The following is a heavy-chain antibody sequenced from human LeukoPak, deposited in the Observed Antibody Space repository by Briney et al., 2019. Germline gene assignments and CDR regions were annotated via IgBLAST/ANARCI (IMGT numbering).Heavy chain of an antibody. Sequence: PSETLSLTCAVYGGSFSGYYWSWIRQPPGKGLEWIGEINHSGSTNYNPSLKSRVTISVDTSKNQFSLKLSSVTAADTAVYYCARDSGSYRWDYWGQGTLVTVSS. V-gene: IGHV4-34*01. CDR1: GGSFSGYY. J-gene: IGHJ4*02. CDR2: INHSGST. CDR3: ARDSGSYRWDY. D-gene: IGHD1-26*01.